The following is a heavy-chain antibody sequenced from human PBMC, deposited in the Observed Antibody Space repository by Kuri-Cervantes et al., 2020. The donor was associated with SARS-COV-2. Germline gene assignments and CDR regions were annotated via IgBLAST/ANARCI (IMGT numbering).Heavy chain of an antibody. D-gene: IGHD2/OR15-2a*01. CDR3: ANSRSDSVYYYMDV. CDR2: ISGSGGST. Sequence: SCAASGFTFSSYAMSWVRQAPGKGLEWVSVISGSGGSTYYADSVKGRFTISRDNSKNTLYLQMNSLRVEDTAVYYCANSRSDSVYYYMDVWGTGTTVTVSS. V-gene: IGHV3-23*01. CDR1: GFTFSSYA. J-gene: IGHJ6*03.